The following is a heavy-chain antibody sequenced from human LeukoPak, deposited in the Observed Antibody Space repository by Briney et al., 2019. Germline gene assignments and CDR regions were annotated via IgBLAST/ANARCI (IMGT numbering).Heavy chain of an antibody. V-gene: IGHV4-4*07. J-gene: IGHJ6*02. CDR3: ARGSPRGSGWYDTTYYYYGMDV. CDR2: IYTSGST. CDR1: GGSIGSYY. D-gene: IGHD6-19*01. Sequence: KASETLSLTCTVSGGSIGSYYWSWIRQPAGKGLEWIGRIYTSGSTNYNPSLKSRVTISVDTSKNQFSLKLSSVTAADTAVYYCARGSPRGSGWYDTTYYYYGMDVWGQGTTVTVSS.